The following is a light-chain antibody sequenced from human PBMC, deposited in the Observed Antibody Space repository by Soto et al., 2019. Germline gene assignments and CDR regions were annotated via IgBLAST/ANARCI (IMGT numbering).Light chain of an antibody. Sequence: DIQMTQSPSSLSASVGDRVTITCRASQTISVYLNWYQQKPGKAPRLLIFAASILQRGIPSRFSGSGSGTDFTLTITSLLPEDSATYYCQHSDSTPYSFGQGTKLEIK. CDR2: AAS. CDR1: QTISVY. J-gene: IGKJ2*03. V-gene: IGKV1-39*01. CDR3: QHSDSTPYS.